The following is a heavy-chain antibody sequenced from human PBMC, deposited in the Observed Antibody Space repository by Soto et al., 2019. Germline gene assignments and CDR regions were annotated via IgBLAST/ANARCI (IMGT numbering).Heavy chain of an antibody. J-gene: IGHJ4*02. CDR1: GFTVSSNY. Sequence: EVQLVESGGGLVQPGGSLRLSCAASGFTVSSNYMSWVRQAQGKGLEWVSVIYSGGSTYYADSVKGRFTISRDNSKNTLYLQMNSLRAEDTAVYYCASPTSAVTTGKQFDYWGQGTLVTVSS. CDR2: IYSGGST. CDR3: ASPTSAVTTGKQFDY. V-gene: IGHV3-66*01. D-gene: IGHD4-17*01.